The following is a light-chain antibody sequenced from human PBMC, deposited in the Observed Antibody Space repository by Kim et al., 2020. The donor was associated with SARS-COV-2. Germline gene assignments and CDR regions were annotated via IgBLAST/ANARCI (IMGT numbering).Light chain of an antibody. CDR3: GTWDTSLSTWI. CDR2: DNN. J-gene: IGLJ2*01. Sequence: VTISCSGSSSNIGNNYVSWYQQFPRTAPKLLIYDNNERSSGIPDRFSGSKSGTSATLDITGLQTGDEADYYCGTWDTSLSTWIFGGGTQLTVL. CDR1: SSNIGNNY. V-gene: IGLV1-51*01.